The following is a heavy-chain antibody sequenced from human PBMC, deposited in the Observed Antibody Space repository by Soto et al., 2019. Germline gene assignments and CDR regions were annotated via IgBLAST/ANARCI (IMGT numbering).Heavy chain of an antibody. CDR2: IKQDGSEK. CDR1: GFTFSSYW. D-gene: IGHD6-13*01. Sequence: PGGSLRLSCAASGFTFSSYWMSWVRQAPGKGLEWVANIKQDGSEKYYVDSVKGRFTISRDNAKNSLYLQMNSLRAEDTAVYYCAREGYSSSWYYYYGMDVWGQGTTVTVSS. V-gene: IGHV3-7*03. J-gene: IGHJ6*02. CDR3: AREGYSSSWYYYYGMDV.